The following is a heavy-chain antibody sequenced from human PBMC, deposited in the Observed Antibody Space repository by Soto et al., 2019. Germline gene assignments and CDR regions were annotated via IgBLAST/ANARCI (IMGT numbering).Heavy chain of an antibody. D-gene: IGHD2-15*01. V-gene: IGHV4-59*08. CDR1: GGSISSYY. CDR3: ARQDRYCSGGSCYSSSYYYYYYMDV. CDR2: IYYSGST. J-gene: IGHJ6*03. Sequence: SETLSLTCTVSGGSISSYYWSWIRQPPGKGLEWIGYIYYSGSTNYNPSLKSRVTISVDTSKNQFSLKLSSVTAADTAVYYCARQDRYCSGGSCYSSSYYYYYYMDVWGKGTLVTVSS.